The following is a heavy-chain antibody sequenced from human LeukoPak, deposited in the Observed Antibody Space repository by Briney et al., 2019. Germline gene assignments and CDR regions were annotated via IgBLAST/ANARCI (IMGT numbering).Heavy chain of an antibody. V-gene: IGHV3-30*02. CDR1: GFTFSTYG. D-gene: IGHD1-1*01. CDR3: AKDPRGTVVGTGFDY. J-gene: IGHJ4*02. CDR2: IRYDGSNK. Sequence: GGSLRLSCAASGFTFSTYGMHWVRQAPGKGLEWVAFIRYDGSNKYYADSVKGRFTISRDNSKNTLYLQMNSLRVEDTAVYYCAKDPRGTVVGTGFDYWGQGTLVTVSS.